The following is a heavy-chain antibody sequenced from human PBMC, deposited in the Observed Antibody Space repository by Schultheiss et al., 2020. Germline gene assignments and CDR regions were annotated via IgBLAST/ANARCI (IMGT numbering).Heavy chain of an antibody. J-gene: IGHJ6*02. CDR2: ISYDGSNE. CDR3: AKDQAGYCFSSNFFNGMDV. Sequence: WGALRLSCAASGFTFSSHGMHWVRQAPGKGLEWVTFISYDGSNEYYADSVKGRFTISRDNSKNTLYLQMNSLRAEDTAVYYCAKDQAGYCFSSNFFNGMDVWGQGTTVTVSS. V-gene: IGHV3-30*18. CDR1: GFTFSSHG. D-gene: IGHD2-2*03.